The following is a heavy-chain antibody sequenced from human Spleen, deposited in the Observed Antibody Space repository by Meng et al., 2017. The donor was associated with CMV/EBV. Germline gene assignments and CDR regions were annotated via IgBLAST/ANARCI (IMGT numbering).Heavy chain of an antibody. J-gene: IGHJ4*02. V-gene: IGHV1-69*05. Sequence: TFRSYAISWVRQAPGQGLEWMGGIIPIFGTANCAQKFKGRVTITTDESTSTAYMELSSLRSEDTAVYYCASGYYDSSGYTYLYYFDYWGQGTLVTVSS. CDR1: TFRSYA. CDR2: IIPIFGTA. CDR3: ASGYYDSSGYTYLYYFDY. D-gene: IGHD3-22*01.